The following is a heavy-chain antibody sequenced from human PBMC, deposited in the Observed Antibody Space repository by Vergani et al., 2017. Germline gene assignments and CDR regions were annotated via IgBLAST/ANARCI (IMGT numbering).Heavy chain of an antibody. V-gene: IGHV5-51*03. Sequence: EVQLVQSGAEVKKPGESLKISCKGSGYRFTSYWIGWVRQMPGKGLEWMGIIYPGDSDTRYSPSFQGQVTISADKSISTAYLQWSSLKASDTAMYYCARLESYYDSSGYEWFDPWGQGTLVTVSS. CDR2: IYPGDSDT. CDR1: GYRFTSYW. J-gene: IGHJ5*02. CDR3: ARLESYYDSSGYEWFDP. D-gene: IGHD3-22*01.